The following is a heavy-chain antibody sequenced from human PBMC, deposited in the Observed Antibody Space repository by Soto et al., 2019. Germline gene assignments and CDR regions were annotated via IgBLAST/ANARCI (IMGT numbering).Heavy chain of an antibody. CDR2: IISSSSYI. CDR1: GFTFSSYS. D-gene: IGHD6-19*01. Sequence: EVQLVESGGGLVKPGGSLRLSCAASGFTFSSYSMNWVRQAPGKGLEWVSSIISSSSYIYYANSVKCRLIIVRDNSKNSLYLLMNSLRAEDTAVYYCGKQGSSGLREYVFDIWGQGTMVTVSS. V-gene: IGHV3-21*01. J-gene: IGHJ3*02. CDR3: GKQGSSGLREYVFDI.